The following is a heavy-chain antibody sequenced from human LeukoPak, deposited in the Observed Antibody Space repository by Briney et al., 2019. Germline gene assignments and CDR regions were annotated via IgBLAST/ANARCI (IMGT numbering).Heavy chain of an antibody. Sequence: EASMKVSCKAFGYSLTNYYLHWVRQAPGQGLEWMGEINPSGRSTSYAQKFQGRITVTRDTYTNTVYMDLSSLRSEDTATYYCARGAPTTRIGAGRFDYWGQGSLLTVAS. CDR1: GYSLTNYY. J-gene: IGHJ4*02. D-gene: IGHD5-12*01. CDR3: ARGAPTTRIGAGRFDY. CDR2: INPSGRST. V-gene: IGHV1-46*01.